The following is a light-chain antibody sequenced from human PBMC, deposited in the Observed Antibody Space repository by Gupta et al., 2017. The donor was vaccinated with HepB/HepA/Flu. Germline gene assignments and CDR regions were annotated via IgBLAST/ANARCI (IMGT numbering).Light chain of an antibody. Sequence: QSALTQPASVSASPGQSITISCTGTSSDVGGYNYVSWYQQPPGKAPKLMIYDVSNRPSGVSNRFSGSKSGDTASLTISGLQAEDEADYYCSSYTSTSTPYVFGTGTKVTVL. V-gene: IGLV2-14*03. CDR2: DVS. J-gene: IGLJ1*01. CDR1: SSDVGGYNY. CDR3: SSYTSTSTPYV.